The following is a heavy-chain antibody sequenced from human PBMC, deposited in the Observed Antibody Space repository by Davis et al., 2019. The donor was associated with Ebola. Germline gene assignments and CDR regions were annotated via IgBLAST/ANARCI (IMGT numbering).Heavy chain of an antibody. J-gene: IGHJ6*02. Sequence: GESLKISCAAPGFTFRHYAMGWVRQAPGKGLEWVSVISGDVRETYYADSVKGRFSISRDNSKNTLYLQMSSLRAEDTAVYYCAKNRANCCFFGMDVWGQGTTVTVSS. CDR3: AKNRANCCFFGMDV. V-gene: IGHV3-23*01. CDR2: ISGDVRET. CDR1: GFTFRHYA. D-gene: IGHD2-2*01.